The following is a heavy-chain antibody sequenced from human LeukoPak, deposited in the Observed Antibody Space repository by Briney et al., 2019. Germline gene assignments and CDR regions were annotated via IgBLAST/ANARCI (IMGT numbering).Heavy chain of an antibody. J-gene: IGHJ6*03. V-gene: IGHV4-59*01. D-gene: IGHD1-1*01. CDR3: ARVSWFPGTSYYYMDV. CDR2: IYYSGST. Sequence: PSETLSLTCTVSGGSISSYYWSWIRQPPGKGLECIGYIYYSGSTNYNPSLKSRVTISVVTSKNQFSLKLSSVTVAGSAVYYCARVSWFPGTSYYYMDVWGKGTTVTVSS. CDR1: GGSISSYY.